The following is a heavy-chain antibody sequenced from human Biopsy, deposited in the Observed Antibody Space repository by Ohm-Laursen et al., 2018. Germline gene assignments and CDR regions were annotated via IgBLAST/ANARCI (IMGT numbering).Heavy chain of an antibody. J-gene: IGHJ6*02. Sequence: TQTLTLTCTLSGFSLNTRGMSATWIRQPPGKALEWLARIDWGDAKFYSESLKTRLTISKGTSENHVVLTLSDVAPVDTATYYCARIPILVVPAAIVYRHRRHLQGLDVWGQGTTVIVSS. CDR2: IDWGDAK. V-gene: IGHV2-70*16. CDR3: ARIPILVVPAAIVYRHRRHLQGLDV. CDR1: GFSLNTRGMS. D-gene: IGHD2-2*02.